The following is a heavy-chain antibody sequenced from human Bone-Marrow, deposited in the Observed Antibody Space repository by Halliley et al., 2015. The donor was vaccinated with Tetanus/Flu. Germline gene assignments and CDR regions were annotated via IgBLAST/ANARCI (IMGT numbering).Heavy chain of an antibody. J-gene: IGHJ4*02. CDR1: GITFSTYS. V-gene: IGHV3-30-3*01. Sequence: SLRLSCVASGITFSTYSMHWVRQAPGKGLEWVANISFDGGKKHFADSVKGRFTISRDNSKNTLYLQMNSLRVEDTAVYYCATDGKDGDNCFSSLDSWGQGTLVTVSS. CDR3: ATDGKDGDNCFSSLDS. CDR2: ISFDGGKK. D-gene: IGHD2-21*01.